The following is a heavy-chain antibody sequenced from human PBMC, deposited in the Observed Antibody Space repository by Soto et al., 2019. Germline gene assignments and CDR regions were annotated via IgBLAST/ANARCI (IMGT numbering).Heavy chain of an antibody. CDR1: GGSISSSSYF. CDR2: MYYSRGG. D-gene: IGHD6-13*01. V-gene: IGHV4-39*01. CDR3: ASRSFSSSFETYGMDV. J-gene: IGHJ6*02. Sequence: SETLSLTCTVYGGSISSSSYFWGWIRQPPGKGLEWIGSMYYSRGGNYNPSLKSRVTISVDTSRNQFSLRLISVTAADTGVYYCASRSFSSSFETYGMDVWGQGTKVTVSS.